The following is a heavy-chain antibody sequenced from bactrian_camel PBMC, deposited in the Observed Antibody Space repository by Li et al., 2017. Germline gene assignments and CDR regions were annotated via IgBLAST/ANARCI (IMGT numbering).Heavy chain of an antibody. CDR3: AVQVADGVAPGPDGFHRCHMRSAEYHY. J-gene: IGHJ4*01. CDR2: IVEDGGTT. CDR1: KSRYC. D-gene: IGHD7*01. Sequence: VQLVESRGGTVQAGGSLRLSCAASKSRYCMGWFRQSSGEEREAVATIVEDGGTTYYADSAKGRFTIDLGNAKNTLSLQMNNLEPEDTAMYYCAVQVADGVAPGPDGFHRCHMRSAEYHYWGQGTQVTVS. V-gene: IGHV3S59*01.